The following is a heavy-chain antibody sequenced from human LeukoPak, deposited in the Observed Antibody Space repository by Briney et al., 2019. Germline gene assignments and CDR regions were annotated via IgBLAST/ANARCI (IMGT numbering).Heavy chain of an antibody. CDR1: GGSFSGYY. CDR3: ARRGEYCSSTSCYPFDY. J-gene: IGHJ4*02. D-gene: IGHD2-2*01. CDR2: INHSGST. V-gene: IGHV4-34*01. Sequence: PSETLSLTCAVYGGSFSGYYWSWIRQPPGKGLEWIGEINHSGSTNYNPSLKSRVTISVDTSKNQFSLKLSSVTAADTAVYYCARRGEYCSSTSCYPFDYWGQGTLVTVSS.